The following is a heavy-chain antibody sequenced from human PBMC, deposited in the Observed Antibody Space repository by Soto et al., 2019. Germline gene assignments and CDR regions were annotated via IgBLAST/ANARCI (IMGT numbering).Heavy chain of an antibody. CDR1: GYTFTSYA. CDR2: INAGNGNT. Sequence: ASVKVSCKASGYTFTSYAMHWVRQAPGQRLEWMGWINAGNGNTKYSQKFQGRVTITRDTSASTAYMELSSLRSEDTAVYYCARVRSYLLSSSSKNWFDPWGQGTLVTVSS. J-gene: IGHJ5*02. V-gene: IGHV1-3*01. D-gene: IGHD6-6*01. CDR3: ARVRSYLLSSSSKNWFDP.